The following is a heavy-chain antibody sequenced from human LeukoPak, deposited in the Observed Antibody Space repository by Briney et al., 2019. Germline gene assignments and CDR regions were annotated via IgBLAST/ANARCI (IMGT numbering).Heavy chain of an antibody. J-gene: IGHJ6*02. Sequence: QSWETLSLTCSVSGGSISSYFWRWIPQTAGKGLEWIGRIYTSGSPNYDASRKSRVTMSVDTSKNPCALKLSSVTAADTAVYSCARDSKPLAGTTVDYGMDVWGQGTTATVSS. CDR2: IYTSGSP. D-gene: IGHD1-7*01. V-gene: IGHV4-4*07. CDR1: GGSISSYF. CDR3: ARDSKPLAGTTVDYGMDV.